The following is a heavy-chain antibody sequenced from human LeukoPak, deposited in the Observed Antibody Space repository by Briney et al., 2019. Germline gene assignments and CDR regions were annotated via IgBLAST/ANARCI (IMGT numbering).Heavy chain of an antibody. CDR3: ARDRGQWLLNWFDP. Sequence: PSETLPLTCTVSGGSISSYYWSWIRQPPGKGLEWIGYIYYSGSTNYNPSLKSRATISVDTSKNQFSLKLSSVTAADTAVYYCARDRGQWLLNWFDPWGQGTLVTVSS. CDR2: IYYSGST. CDR1: GGSISSYY. V-gene: IGHV4-59*01. J-gene: IGHJ5*02. D-gene: IGHD6-19*01.